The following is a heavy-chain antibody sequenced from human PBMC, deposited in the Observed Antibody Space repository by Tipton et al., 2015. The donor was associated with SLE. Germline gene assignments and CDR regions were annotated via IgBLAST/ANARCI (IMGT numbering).Heavy chain of an antibody. CDR2: IIGSGGST. CDR1: GFTFSSYV. D-gene: IGHD1-14*01. J-gene: IGHJ6*03. CDR3: VKGLTGFGGMDA. V-gene: IGHV3-23*01. Sequence: SLRLSCAASGFTFSSYVMSWVRQAPGKGLEWVSGIIGSGGSTYHADSVKGRFTISRDNSKNTVYLQMNSLRADDTAVYYCVKGLTGFGGMDAWGKGTTVTASS.